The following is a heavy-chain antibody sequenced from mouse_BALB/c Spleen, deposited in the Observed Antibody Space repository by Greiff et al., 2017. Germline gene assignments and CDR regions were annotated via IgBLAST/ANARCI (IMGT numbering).Heavy chain of an antibody. CDR1: GFTFNTYA. J-gene: IGHJ2*01. Sequence: EVHLVESGGGLVQPKGSLKLTCAASGFTFNTYAMNWVRQAPGKGLEWVARIRSKSNNYATYYADSVKDRFTISRDDSQSMLYLQMNNLKTEDTAMYYCVRQRDYFDYWGQGTTLTVSS. V-gene: IGHV10-1*02. CDR2: IRSKSNNYAT. CDR3: VRQRDYFDY.